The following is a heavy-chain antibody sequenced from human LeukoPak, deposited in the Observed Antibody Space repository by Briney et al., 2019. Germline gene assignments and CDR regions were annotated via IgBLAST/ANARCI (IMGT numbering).Heavy chain of an antibody. CDR2: IYYSGST. J-gene: IGHJ4*02. CDR1: GGSISSGGYY. Sequence: SETLSLTCTVSGGSISSGGYYWSWIRQHPGKGLEWIGYIYYSGSTYYNPSLKSRVTISVDTSKNQYSLKLSSVTAADTAVYYCARSGGYYFDYWGQGTLVTVSS. D-gene: IGHD3-10*01. CDR3: ARSGGYYFDY. V-gene: IGHV4-31*03.